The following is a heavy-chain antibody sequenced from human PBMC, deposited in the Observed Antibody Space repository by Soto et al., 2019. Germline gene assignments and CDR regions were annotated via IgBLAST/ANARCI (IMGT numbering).Heavy chain of an antibody. CDR2: INAGNGNT. CDR3: ARDSPYSSGCMDV. CDR1: VYTFTSYA. D-gene: IGHD6-19*01. V-gene: IGHV1-3*01. Sequence: ASVKVSCKDSVYTFTSYAMHCVRPAPGQRLEWMGWINAGNGNTKYSQKFQGRVTITRDTSASTAYMELSSLRSEDTAVYYCARDSPYSSGCMDVWGQGTTVTV. J-gene: IGHJ6*02.